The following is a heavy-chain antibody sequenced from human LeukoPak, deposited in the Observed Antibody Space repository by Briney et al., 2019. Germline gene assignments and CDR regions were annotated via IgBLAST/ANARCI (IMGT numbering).Heavy chain of an antibody. D-gene: IGHD3-10*01. CDR2: INHSGST. CDR1: GGSFSGYY. J-gene: IGHJ4*02. V-gene: IGHV4-34*01. CDR3: AKRGVVIRVFLVGFHKEAYYFDS. Sequence: SETLSLTCAVYGGSFSGYYWSWIRQPPGKGLEWIGEINHSGSTNYNPSLKSRVTISVDTSKNQFSLKLSSVTAADTAVYFCAKRGVVIRVFLVGFHKEAYYFDSWGQGALVTVSS.